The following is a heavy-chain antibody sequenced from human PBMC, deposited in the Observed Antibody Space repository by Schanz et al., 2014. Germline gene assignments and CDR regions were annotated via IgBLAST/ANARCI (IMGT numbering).Heavy chain of an antibody. D-gene: IGHD3-3*01. CDR3: ARHHDFWSGPDGRYLDL. CDR2: IYYSGNT. J-gene: IGHJ4*02. CDR1: GASISSTTYY. Sequence: QLQLQESGPGLVKPSETLSLTCSVSGASISSTTYYWGWVRQPPGKGLEWIGNIYYSGNTYYNPSLGSRVPVSIDTSRNQFPLTLTSVTAADTAVYYCARHHDFWSGPDGRYLDLWGQGTLVTVSS. V-gene: IGHV4-39*01.